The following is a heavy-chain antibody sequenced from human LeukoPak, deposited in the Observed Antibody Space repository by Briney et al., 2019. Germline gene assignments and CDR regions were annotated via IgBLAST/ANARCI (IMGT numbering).Heavy chain of an antibody. D-gene: IGHD3-22*01. CDR2: IKEDGSEI. Sequence: GGSLRLSCSASGFTFSSYWLTWVRQAPGRGPEWVANIKEDGSEIYYGDSVKGRFNISRDNAKKSLYLQMNNLTVEDTAMYYCARGYDSSGYRGGYWGQGTLVTVSS. J-gene: IGHJ4*02. V-gene: IGHV3-7*01. CDR3: ARGYDSSGYRGGY. CDR1: GFTFSSYW.